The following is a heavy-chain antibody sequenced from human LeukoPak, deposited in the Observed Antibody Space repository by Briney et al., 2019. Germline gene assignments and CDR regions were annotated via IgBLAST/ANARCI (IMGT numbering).Heavy chain of an antibody. CDR3: ARHLAPYRPFHD. D-gene: IGHD1-14*01. J-gene: IGHJ4*02. CDR2: MYTSVTT. Sequence: SKTLSLTCTVSGASISTYYWTWVRQPPGKGLEWIGSMYTSVTTKYNPSLKSRGTISVDTSKNRSSLNLISVTAADTAVYYCARHLAPYRPFHDWGQGSLVTVSS. CDR1: GASISTYY. V-gene: IGHV4-4*09.